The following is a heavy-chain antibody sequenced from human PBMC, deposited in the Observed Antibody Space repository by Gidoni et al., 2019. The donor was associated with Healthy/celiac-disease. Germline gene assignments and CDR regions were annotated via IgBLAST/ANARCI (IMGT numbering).Heavy chain of an antibody. J-gene: IGHJ6*02. CDR3: ARVYLHSSSPYGMDV. CDR1: GYTFTSCA. V-gene: IGHV1-3*01. CDR2: INAGNGNT. Sequence: QVQLVQSGAEVQQPGASVKVSCKASGYTFTSCAMHWVRQAPGQRLEWMGWINAGNGNTKYSQKFQGRVTSTRDTSASTAYMELSSLRSEDTAVYYCARVYLHSSSPYGMDVWGQGTTVTVSS. D-gene: IGHD6-13*01.